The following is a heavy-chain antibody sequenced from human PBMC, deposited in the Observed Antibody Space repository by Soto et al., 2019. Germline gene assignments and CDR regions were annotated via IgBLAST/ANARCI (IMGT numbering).Heavy chain of an antibody. D-gene: IGHD1-1*01. CDR3: ARGGLERQPRWHAFDI. CDR1: GYTFTSYD. V-gene: IGHV1-8*01. CDR2: MNPNSGNT. J-gene: IGHJ3*02. Sequence: ASVKVSCKASGYTFTSYDINWVRQATGQGLEWMGWMNPNSGNTGSAQKFQGRVTMTRNTSISTAYMELSSLRSEDTAVYYCARGGLERQPRWHAFDIWGQGKMVTVSS.